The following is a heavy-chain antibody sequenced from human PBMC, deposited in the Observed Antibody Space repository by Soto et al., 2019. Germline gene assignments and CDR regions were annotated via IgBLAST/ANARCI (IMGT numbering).Heavy chain of an antibody. CDR1: GGTFSSYA. V-gene: IGHV1-69*06. Sequence: QVQLVQSGAEVKKPGSSVKVSCKASGGTFSSYAISWVRQAPGQGLEWMGGIIPIFGTANYAQKFQGRVTITADKSTSTAYMELSSLRSEDTAVYYCARAPDCDILTGYSTAFDYWGQGTLVTVSS. D-gene: IGHD3-9*01. CDR3: ARAPDCDILTGYSTAFDY. CDR2: IIPIFGTA. J-gene: IGHJ4*02.